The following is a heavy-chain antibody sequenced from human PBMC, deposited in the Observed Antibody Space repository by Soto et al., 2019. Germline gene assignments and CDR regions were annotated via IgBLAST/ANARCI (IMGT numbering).Heavy chain of an antibody. CDR3: AKDQPCIAVAGSASEFDY. CDR2: ISYDGSNK. Sequence: GGSLRLSCAASGFTFSSYGMHWVRQAPGKGLEWVAVISYDGSNKYYADSVKGRFTISRDNSKNTLYLQMNSLRAEDTAVYYCAKDQPCIAVAGSASEFDYWGQGTLVTVSS. J-gene: IGHJ4*02. V-gene: IGHV3-30*18. D-gene: IGHD6-19*01. CDR1: GFTFSSYG.